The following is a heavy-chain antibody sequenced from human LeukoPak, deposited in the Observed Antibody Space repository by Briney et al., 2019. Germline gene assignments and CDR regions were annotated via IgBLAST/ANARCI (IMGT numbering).Heavy chain of an antibody. J-gene: IGHJ6*03. CDR1: GFTSSTYW. CDR2: IKQDGSEK. V-gene: IGHV3-7*01. Sequence: PGGSLRLSCAASGFTSSTYWMSWVRQAPGKGLEWVANIKQDGSEKNYVDSVKGRFTISRDNAKNSLYLQMNSLRVEDTAVYYCAREGYSYGYRSPGYYKDVWGKGTTVTVSS. CDR3: AREGYSYGYRSPGYYKDV. D-gene: IGHD5-18*01.